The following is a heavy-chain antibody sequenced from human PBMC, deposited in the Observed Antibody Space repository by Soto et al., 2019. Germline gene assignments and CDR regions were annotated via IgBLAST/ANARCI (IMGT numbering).Heavy chain of an antibody. CDR3: ARDRADYDFWSGYLSWFDP. Sequence: EVQLVESGGGLVQPGGSLRLSCAASGFTFSSYSMNWVRQAPGMGLEWVSYISSSSSTIYYADSVKGRFTISRDNAKNSLSLQMKSLRDEDTAVYYCARDRADYDFWSGYLSWFDPWGQGILVTVSS. J-gene: IGHJ5*02. CDR1: GFTFSSYS. V-gene: IGHV3-48*02. D-gene: IGHD3-3*01. CDR2: ISSSSSTI.